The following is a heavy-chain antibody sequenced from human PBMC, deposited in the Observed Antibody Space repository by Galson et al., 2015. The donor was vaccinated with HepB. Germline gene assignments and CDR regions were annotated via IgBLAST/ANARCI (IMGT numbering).Heavy chain of an antibody. CDR1: GYTFTSYY. Sequence: SVKVSCKASGYTFTSYYMHWVRQAPGQGLEWMGIINPSGGSTSYAQKLQGRVTMTRDTSTSTVYMELSSLRSEDTAVYYCARDRSGSSGWYDYYYYGMDVWGQGTTVTVSS. D-gene: IGHD6-19*01. CDR3: ARDRSGSSGWYDYYYYGMDV. V-gene: IGHV1-46*04. CDR2: INPSGGST. J-gene: IGHJ6*02.